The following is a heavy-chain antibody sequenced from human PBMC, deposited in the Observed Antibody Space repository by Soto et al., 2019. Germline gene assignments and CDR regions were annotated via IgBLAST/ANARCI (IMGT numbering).Heavy chain of an antibody. J-gene: IGHJ4*02. Sequence: GGSLRLSCAASGFTFSSYEMNWVRQAPGKGLEWVSYISSSGSTIYYADSVKGRFTISRDNAKNSLYLQMNSLRAEDTAVYYCASLFSIVGPRTGYFDYWGQGTLVTVSS. CDR3: ASLFSIVGPRTGYFDY. CDR2: ISSSGSTI. CDR1: GFTFSSYE. V-gene: IGHV3-48*03. D-gene: IGHD1-26*01.